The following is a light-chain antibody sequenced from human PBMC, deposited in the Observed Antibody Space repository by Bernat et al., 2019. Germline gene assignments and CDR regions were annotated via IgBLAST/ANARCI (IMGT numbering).Light chain of an antibody. V-gene: IGLV2-14*03. Sequence: QSVLTQPASVSGSPGQSITISCTGTSSDVGAYNYVSWYQQHPGRAPKLMIYDVRDRPSGISNRFSGSKSGNTASLTISGLLAEDEADYYCSSYTSSSTLVFGGGTRLTVL. CDR2: DVR. CDR1: SSDVGAYNY. CDR3: SSYTSSSTLV. J-gene: IGLJ3*02.